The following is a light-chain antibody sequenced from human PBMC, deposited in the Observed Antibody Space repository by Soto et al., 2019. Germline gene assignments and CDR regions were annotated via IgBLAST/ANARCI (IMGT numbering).Light chain of an antibody. CDR1: SSDVGGYNY. J-gene: IGLJ1*01. V-gene: IGLV2-11*01. Sequence: QSVLTQPRSVSGSPGQSVTISCTGTSSDVGGYNYVSWYQQHPGKAPKLMIYDVNERPSGVPDRFSGSKSGNTASLTISGLQAEDEADYYCCSYAGSYTFVFAPGTKVTVL. CDR3: CSYAGSYTFV. CDR2: DVN.